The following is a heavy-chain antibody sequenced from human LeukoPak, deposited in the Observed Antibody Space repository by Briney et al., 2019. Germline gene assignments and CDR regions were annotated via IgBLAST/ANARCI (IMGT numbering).Heavy chain of an antibody. V-gene: IGHV1-69*05. CDR1: GGTFSSYA. Sequence: GSSVKVSCKASGGTFSSYAISWVRQAPGQGLEWMGRIIPIFGTANYAQKFQGRDTITTDESTSTAYMELSSLRSEDTAVYYCAREGFSGGSDYWGQGTLVTVSS. CDR2: IIPIFGTA. J-gene: IGHJ4*02. D-gene: IGHD3-10*01. CDR3: AREGFSGGSDY.